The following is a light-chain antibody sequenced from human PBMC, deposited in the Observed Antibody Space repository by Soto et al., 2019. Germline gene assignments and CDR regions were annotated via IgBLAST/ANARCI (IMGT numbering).Light chain of an antibody. Sequence: EIVLTQSPGTLPLSPGERATLSCRASQSDTSSYLAWYQLKPGQAPRLLIYGASSRATGIPDRFSGSGSGTDFTLTISRLEPEDFEVYYCQQYGSQITFGKGTRLEIK. CDR3: QQYGSQIT. V-gene: IGKV3-20*01. CDR1: QSDTSSY. J-gene: IGKJ5*01. CDR2: GAS.